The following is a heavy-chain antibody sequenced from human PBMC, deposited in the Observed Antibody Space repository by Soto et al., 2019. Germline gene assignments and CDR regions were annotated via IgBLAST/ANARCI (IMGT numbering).Heavy chain of an antibody. CDR1: GFTFSTYG. D-gene: IGHD3-10*01. CDR2: ISYDGSNK. V-gene: IGHV3-30*18. J-gene: IGHJ6*02. Sequence: GGSLRLSCAASGFTFSTYGMHWVRQAPGKGLEWVALISYDGSNKNYADSVKGRFTISRDNSKNTLYLQMNSLRVEDTAVYYCAKDEVRTPSLYAMDVWGQGTTVTVSS. CDR3: AKDEVRTPSLYAMDV.